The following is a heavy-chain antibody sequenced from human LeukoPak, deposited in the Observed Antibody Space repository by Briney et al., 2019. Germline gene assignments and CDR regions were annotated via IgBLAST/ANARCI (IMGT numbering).Heavy chain of an antibody. CDR1: GYIFVGYY. CDR3: ARAMGNFDY. J-gene: IGHJ4*02. V-gene: IGHV1-2*02. CDR2: INPNSGGT. D-gene: IGHD3-10*01. Sequence: ASVKVSCKASGYIFVGYYIHWVRQAPGQGLEWMGWINPNSGGTNYAQSFQGRVTMSRDTSISTVYMELSRLRSDDTGVYYCARAMGNFDYWGQGTLVTVSS.